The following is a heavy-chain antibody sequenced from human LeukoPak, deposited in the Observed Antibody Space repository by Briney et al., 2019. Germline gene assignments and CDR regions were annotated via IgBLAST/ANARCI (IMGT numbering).Heavy chain of an antibody. CDR1: GGSISSYY. J-gene: IGHJ4*02. D-gene: IGHD6-19*01. CDR3: ACRRAGAYYFDY. Sequence: SETLSLTCTVSGGSISSYYWSWIRQPPGKGLEWIGYIYYSGSTNYNPSLKSRVTISVDTSKNQFSLKLSSVTAADTAVYYCACRRAGAYYFDYWGQGTLVTVSS. CDR2: IYYSGST. V-gene: IGHV4-59*01.